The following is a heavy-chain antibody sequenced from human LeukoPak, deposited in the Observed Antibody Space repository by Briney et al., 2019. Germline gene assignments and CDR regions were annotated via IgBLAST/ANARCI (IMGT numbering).Heavy chain of an antibody. V-gene: IGHV4-39*01. Sequence: PSETLSLTCTVSGGSISSSSYYWGWIRQPPGKGLEWIGSIYYSGSTYYNPSLKSRVTISVDTSKNQFSLKLSSVTAADTAVYYCARHLVFGIYYMDVWGKGTTVTISS. CDR2: IYYSGST. CDR1: GGSISSSSYY. D-gene: IGHD6-6*01. J-gene: IGHJ6*03. CDR3: ARHLVFGIYYMDV.